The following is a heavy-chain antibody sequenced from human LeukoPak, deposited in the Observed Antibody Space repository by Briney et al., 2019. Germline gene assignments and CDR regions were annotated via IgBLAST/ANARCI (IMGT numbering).Heavy chain of an antibody. CDR1: GFTFSSYG. D-gene: IGHD3-22*01. J-gene: IGHJ4*02. V-gene: IGHV3-33*01. CDR2: IWYDGSNK. CDR3: ARDKPPPYYYDSSGIFDY. Sequence: PGGSLRLSCAASGFTFSSYGMHWVRQAPGKGLEWVAVIWYDGSNKYYADSVKSRFTISRDNSKNTLYLQMNSLRAEDTAVYYCARDKPPPYYYDSSGIFDYWGQGTLVTVSS.